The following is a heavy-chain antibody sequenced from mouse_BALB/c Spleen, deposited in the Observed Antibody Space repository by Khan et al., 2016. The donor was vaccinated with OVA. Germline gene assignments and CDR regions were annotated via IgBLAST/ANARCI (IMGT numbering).Heavy chain of an antibody. J-gene: IGHJ3*01. CDR3: ERWFAS. V-gene: IGHV3-2*02. CDR2: INYSGST. CDR1: GYSITSDYA. Sequence: VQLKESGPGLVKPSQSLSLTCTVTGYSITSDYAWNWIRHFPGNKLEWMGYINYSGSTSYTPSLKSRISVTRDTSTNQFFLQLNSVTSEDTARYFCERWFASWGQGTLVTVSA.